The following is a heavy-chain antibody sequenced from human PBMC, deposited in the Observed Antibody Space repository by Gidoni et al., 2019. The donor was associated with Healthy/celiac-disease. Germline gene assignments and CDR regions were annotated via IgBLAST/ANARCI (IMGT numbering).Heavy chain of an antibody. CDR2: ISSSSSYI. V-gene: IGHV3-21*01. J-gene: IGHJ4*02. CDR1: GFTFSSYS. D-gene: IGHD5-18*01. CDR3: ARDGYSYGTPDY. Sequence: EVQLVESGGGLVKPGGSLRLSCAASGFTFSSYSMTWVRQAPGKGLEWVSSISSSSSYIYYADSVKGRFTISRDNAKNSLYLQMNSLRAEDTAVYYCARDGYSYGTPDYWGQGTLVTVSS.